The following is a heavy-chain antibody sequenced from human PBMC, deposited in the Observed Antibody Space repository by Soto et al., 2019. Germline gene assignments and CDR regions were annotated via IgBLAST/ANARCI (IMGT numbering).Heavy chain of an antibody. CDR1: GGTFNNYA. J-gene: IGHJ6*02. V-gene: IGHV1-69*06. CDR2: IVPIFGTP. CDR3: ARDHYDSTGHDKYYYDGMED. D-gene: IGHD3-22*01. Sequence: QVQQVQSGAEVKKPGSSVKVSCKASGGTFNNYAITWVRQAPGQGREWMGGIVPIFGTPKYAQKFQGRVTITADKSTNMAYMELGSLRSEDTAVYFCARDHYDSTGHDKYYYDGMEDWGQGTTVTVSS.